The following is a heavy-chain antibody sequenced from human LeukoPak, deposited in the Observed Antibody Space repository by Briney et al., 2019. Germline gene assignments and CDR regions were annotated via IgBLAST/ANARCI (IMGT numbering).Heavy chain of an antibody. D-gene: IGHD5-18*01. CDR2: IHARGSP. Sequence: SETLSLTCTVSGGSISNYYWRWIRQPAGKGLEWIGRIHARGSPNYNPSLKSRSRMPVDTSKNQFSLKPRSVTAADTAVYYCARGRKYTSGYRVTELGSGYSDYWGQGTLVTVSS. CDR3: ARGRKYTSGYRVTELGSGYSDY. V-gene: IGHV4-4*07. CDR1: GGSISNYY. J-gene: IGHJ4*02.